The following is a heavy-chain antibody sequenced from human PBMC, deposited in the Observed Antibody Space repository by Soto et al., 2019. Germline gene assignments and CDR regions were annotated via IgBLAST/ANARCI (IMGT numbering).Heavy chain of an antibody. CDR2: IYWDGDK. CDR1: EISLSTSGEA. D-gene: IGHD3-3*01. CDR3: AHRATMSIFGLIIDNGIWFDP. Sequence: QINLLESGPTLVKPTQTLTLTCTFSEISLSTSGEAVGWVRQPPGRALEWLALIYWDGDKRYNASLGNRLTITKDTSMNQVVLTLTNVDPADTATYYCAHRATMSIFGLIIDNGIWFDPWGQGTLVIVSS. V-gene: IGHV2-5*02. J-gene: IGHJ5*02.